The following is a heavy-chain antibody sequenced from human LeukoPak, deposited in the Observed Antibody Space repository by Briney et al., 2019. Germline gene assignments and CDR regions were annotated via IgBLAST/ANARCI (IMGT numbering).Heavy chain of an antibody. V-gene: IGHV1-69*04. Sequence: ASVRVSCKASGGTFSSYAISWVRQAPGQGLEWMGRIIPILGIANYAQKFQGRVTITADKSTSTAYMELSSLRSEDTAVYYCECYYGDYDYWGQGTLVTVSS. CDR1: GGTFSSYA. CDR2: IIPILGIA. D-gene: IGHD4-17*01. J-gene: IGHJ4*02. CDR3: ECYYGDYDY.